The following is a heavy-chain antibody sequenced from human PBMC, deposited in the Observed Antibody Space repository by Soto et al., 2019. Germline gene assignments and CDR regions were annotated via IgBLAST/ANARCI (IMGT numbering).Heavy chain of an antibody. CDR3: ARDRIIGTSYSDY. D-gene: IGHD1-7*01. Sequence: SETLSLACTVSSCSINSFYWSWIRQPAGKGLEWIGRIHSSGTTNYNPSLKSRVTMSVDTSRNQFSLKLTSVTAADTAVYYCARDRIIGTSYSDYWGQGVLVTVSS. J-gene: IGHJ4*02. CDR2: IHSSGTT. V-gene: IGHV4-4*07. CDR1: SCSINSFY.